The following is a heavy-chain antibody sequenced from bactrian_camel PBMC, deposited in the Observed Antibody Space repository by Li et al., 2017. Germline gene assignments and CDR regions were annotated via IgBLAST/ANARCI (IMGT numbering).Heavy chain of an antibody. CDR3: TKGTGWGPGFAY. V-gene: IGHV3S1*01. D-gene: IGHD5*01. Sequence: HVQLVESGGGLVRPGGSLRLSCEASGFTFSNTAMSWVRQAPGKGLEWISGIGHDGTKTFYTASLKGRFTISRDNAKNTLYLQLNSLKTEDSAMYYCTKGTGWGPGFAYWGQGTQVTVS. CDR1: GFTFSNTA. J-gene: IGHJ6*01. CDR2: IGHDGTKT.